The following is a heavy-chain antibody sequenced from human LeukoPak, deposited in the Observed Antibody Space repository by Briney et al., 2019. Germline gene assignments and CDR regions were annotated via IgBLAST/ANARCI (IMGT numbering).Heavy chain of an antibody. CDR2: VRGGSGNT. D-gene: IGHD3-10*01. CDR3: ARGSSYTSPYYFDY. Sequence: SGGSLRLSCAASGFTFNSYAMTWVRQAPGKGLEWVSTVRGGSGNTYYADSVKGRFTISRDNSKNTLYLQMNSLRDEDTAVYFCARGSSYTSPYYFDYRGQGTLVTVSS. J-gene: IGHJ4*02. V-gene: IGHV3-23*01. CDR1: GFTFNSYA.